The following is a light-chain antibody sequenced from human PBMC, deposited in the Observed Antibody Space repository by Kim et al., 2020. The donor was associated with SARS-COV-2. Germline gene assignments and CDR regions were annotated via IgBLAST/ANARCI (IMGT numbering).Light chain of an antibody. CDR1: QSSSNY. Sequence: SLSPGDTPTLTGRPSQSSSNYLAWYQQKPRQAPRLLFYDASSRATGIPARFSGSGSGTDFTLTISRLEPEDFAVYYCQQRSSWLTFGGGTKVDIK. V-gene: IGKV3-11*01. J-gene: IGKJ4*02. CDR3: QQRSSWLT. CDR2: DAS.